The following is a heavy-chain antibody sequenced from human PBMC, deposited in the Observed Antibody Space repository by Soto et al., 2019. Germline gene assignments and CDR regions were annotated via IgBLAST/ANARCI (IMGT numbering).Heavy chain of an antibody. CDR1: GGSISSYY. J-gene: IGHJ6*02. CDR2: IYTSGST. D-gene: IGHD3-10*01. Sequence: SETLSLTCTVSGGSISSYYWSWIRQPAGKGLEWIGRIYTSGSTNYNPSLKSRVTMSVDTSKNQFSLELSSVTAADTAVYYCARDQSYYGSGGLPAYYYYYGMDVWGQGTTVTVSS. CDR3: ARDQSYYGSGGLPAYYYYYGMDV. V-gene: IGHV4-4*07.